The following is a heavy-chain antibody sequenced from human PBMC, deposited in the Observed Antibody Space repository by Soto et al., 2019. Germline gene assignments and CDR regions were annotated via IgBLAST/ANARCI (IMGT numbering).Heavy chain of an antibody. CDR3: ARESEDLSSNLDY. Sequence: GRSLRLSXAASGFTFTRYSMNWVRQAPGKGLEWVASISSTTNYIYYGESLKGRLTISRDNAKNSMYLQMNTLRAEDTAVYYCARESEDLSSNLDYWGQGTLVTVSS. J-gene: IGHJ4*02. CDR2: ISSTTNYI. CDR1: GFTFTRYS. V-gene: IGHV3-21*06.